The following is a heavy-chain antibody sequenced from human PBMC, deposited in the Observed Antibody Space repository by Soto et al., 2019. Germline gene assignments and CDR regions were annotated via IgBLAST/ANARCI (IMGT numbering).Heavy chain of an antibody. CDR3: ARDRSPYSSSSRVGFDY. Sequence: GGSLRLSCAASGFTFSSYGMHWVRQAPGKGLEWVAVIWYDGSNKYYADSVKGRFTISRDNSKNTLYLQMNSLRAEDTAVYYCARDRSPYSSSSRVGFDYWGQGTLVTVSS. V-gene: IGHV3-33*01. CDR1: GFTFSSYG. CDR2: IWYDGSNK. D-gene: IGHD6-6*01. J-gene: IGHJ4*02.